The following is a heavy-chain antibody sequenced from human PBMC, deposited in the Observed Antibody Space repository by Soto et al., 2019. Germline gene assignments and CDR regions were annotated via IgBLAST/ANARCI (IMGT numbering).Heavy chain of an antibody. V-gene: IGHV3-7*01. CDR1: GFSFSRYW. D-gene: IGHD6-13*01. J-gene: IGHJ4*02. Sequence: GGSLRLSCAASGFSFSRYWMSWVRQAPGKGLEWVATIRQDGSEKHYVDSVEGRFTISRDNAKESLYLQMNSPRADDTAVYYCARDSLTAPGTFDYWGQGTLVTAPQ. CDR2: IRQDGSEK. CDR3: ARDSLTAPGTFDY.